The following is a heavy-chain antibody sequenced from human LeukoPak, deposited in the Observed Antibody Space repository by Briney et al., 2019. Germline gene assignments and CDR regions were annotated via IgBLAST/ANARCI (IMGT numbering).Heavy chain of an antibody. CDR2: IWYDGSNK. V-gene: IGHV3-33*01. CDR3: ARDTGYSYGRGWFDP. Sequence: GGSLRLSCAASGFTFSSYGMHWVRQAPGKGLEWVAVIWYDGSNKYYADSVKGRFTISRDNSNNTLYLQMNSLRAEDTAVYYCARDTGYSYGRGWFDPWGQGTLVTVSS. D-gene: IGHD5-18*01. CDR1: GFTFSSYG. J-gene: IGHJ5*02.